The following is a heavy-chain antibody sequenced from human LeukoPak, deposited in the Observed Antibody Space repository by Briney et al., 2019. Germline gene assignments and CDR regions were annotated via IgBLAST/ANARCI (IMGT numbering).Heavy chain of an antibody. CDR3: ARDYGDFHYYYYGMDV. V-gene: IGHV3-30-3*01. Sequence: GGSPRLSCAASGFTFSSYAMHWVRQAPGKGLEWVAVISYDGSNKYYADSVKGRFTISRDNSKNTLYLQMNSLRAEDTAVYYCARDYGDFHYYYYGMDVWGQGTTVTVSS. D-gene: IGHD4-17*01. J-gene: IGHJ6*02. CDR1: GFTFSSYA. CDR2: ISYDGSNK.